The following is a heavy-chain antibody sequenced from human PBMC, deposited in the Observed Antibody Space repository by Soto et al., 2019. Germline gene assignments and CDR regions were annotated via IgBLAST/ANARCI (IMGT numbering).Heavy chain of an antibody. D-gene: IGHD6-19*01. V-gene: IGHV3-53*01. J-gene: IGHJ4*02. CDR1: GFTVSGMF. Sequence: GGSLRLSCAAYGFTVSGMFMNWVRQAPGKGLEWVSVIYPAGPTYYADSVKGRFTISRDNSKNTLFLQLNNLRAEDTAVYYCARDADSSGLHYWGQGILVTVSS. CDR3: ARDADSSGLHY. CDR2: IYPAGPT.